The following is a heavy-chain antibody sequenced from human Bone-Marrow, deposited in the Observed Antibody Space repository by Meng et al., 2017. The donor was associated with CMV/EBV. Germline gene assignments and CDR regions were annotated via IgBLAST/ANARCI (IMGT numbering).Heavy chain of an antibody. V-gene: IGHV2-5*01. D-gene: IGHD1-1*01. Sequence: SGPTLVKPTQTLTLTCTFSGFSLSSTGVAVGWFRQPPGKALEWLALIYWNDEKHYIPFLKSRLTITKDTSKNQVVLTLTNMDPVDTATYYCAHRRATTAGDWFDPWGQGTLVTVSS. J-gene: IGHJ5*02. CDR3: AHRRATTAGDWFDP. CDR1: GFSLSSTGVA. CDR2: IYWNDEK.